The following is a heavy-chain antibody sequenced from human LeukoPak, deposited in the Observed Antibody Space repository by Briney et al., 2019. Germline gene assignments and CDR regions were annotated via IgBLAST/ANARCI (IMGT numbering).Heavy chain of an antibody. Sequence: SETLSLTCTVSGDSISTYYWGWIRQPPGKGLEWIGYIYYSGTTNYNPSLKSRVTISVDTSKNQFSLRLSSVTAADTAVYYCARQYCSSTSCYGEVDYWGQGTLVTVSS. D-gene: IGHD2-2*01. J-gene: IGHJ4*02. CDR2: IYYSGTT. V-gene: IGHV4-59*08. CDR1: GDSISTYY. CDR3: ARQYCSSTSCYGEVDY.